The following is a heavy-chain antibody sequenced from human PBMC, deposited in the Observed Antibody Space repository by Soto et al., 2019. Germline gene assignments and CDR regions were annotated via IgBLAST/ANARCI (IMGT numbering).Heavy chain of an antibody. V-gene: IGHV1-69*17. D-gene: IGHD7-27*01. CDR3: ARGSGADAFDI. CDR2: IIPVIDIA. J-gene: IGHJ3*02. CDR1: GGTFN. Sequence: QVQLVQSGAEVKKPGPSVKVSCKVSGGTFNIRWVRQAPGQGLEWMGGIIPVIDIANYARKFQGRVVISADRATNIVYMEMMSLTLEDTAVYYCARGSGADAFDIWGQGTMVTVSS.